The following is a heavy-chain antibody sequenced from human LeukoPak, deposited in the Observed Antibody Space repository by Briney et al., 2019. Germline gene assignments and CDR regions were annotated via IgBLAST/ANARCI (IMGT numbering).Heavy chain of an antibody. D-gene: IGHD2-21*02. Sequence: PGGSVRLSCAASGFTFSSYSMSWVRQAPGKGLEWVSLITGSGDYTYYADSVKGRFTISRDNSKNTLYLQMNSLRAEDTAVFYCAKEPRHCGGDCFSLLDYWGQGTLVTVSS. CDR1: GFTFSSYS. CDR2: ITGSGDYT. V-gene: IGHV3-23*01. CDR3: AKEPRHCGGDCFSLLDY. J-gene: IGHJ4*02.